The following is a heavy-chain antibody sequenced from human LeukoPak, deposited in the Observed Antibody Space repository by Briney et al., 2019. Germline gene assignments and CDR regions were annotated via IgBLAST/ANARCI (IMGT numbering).Heavy chain of an antibody. D-gene: IGHD5-18*01. J-gene: IGHJ4*02. CDR1: GFTFSDHY. CDR3: VSSGYSSDTFDY. V-gene: IGHV3-72*01. CDR2: TRNKANSYTT. Sequence: QPGGSPRLSCAASGFTFSDHYMDWVRQAPGKGLEWFGRTRNKANSYTTEYAASVKGRFTISRDDSKNSLYLQMNSLKTEDTAVYYCVSSGYSSDTFDYWGQGTPLTVSS.